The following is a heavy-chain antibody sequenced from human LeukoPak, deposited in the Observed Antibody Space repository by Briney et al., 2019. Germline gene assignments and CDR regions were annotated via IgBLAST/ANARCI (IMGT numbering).Heavy chain of an antibody. CDR1: GGSFSGYY. CDR3: ARGRQLGEWYYFDY. D-gene: IGHD6-6*01. V-gene: IGHV4-34*01. Sequence: SETLSLTCAVYGGSFSGYYWSWIRQPPGRGLEWIGEINHSGSTNYNPSLKSRVTISVDTSKNQFSLKLSSVTAADTAVYYCARGRQLGEWYYFDYWGQGTLVTVSS. J-gene: IGHJ4*02. CDR2: INHSGST.